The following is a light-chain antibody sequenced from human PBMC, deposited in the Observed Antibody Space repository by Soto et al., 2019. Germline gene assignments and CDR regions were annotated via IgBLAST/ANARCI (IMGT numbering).Light chain of an antibody. V-gene: IGLV2-11*01. CDR1: SSDVGGFNY. J-gene: IGLJ1*01. CDR3: CSYAGSYTRYV. Sequence: QSVLTQPRSVSGSPGQSVTVPCTGTSSDVGGFNYVSWYQQHPGKAPKLMIYDVSERPSGVPDRFSGSKSGNTASLTISGLQAEDEADYYCCSYAGSYTRYVFGTGTKVTVL. CDR2: DVS.